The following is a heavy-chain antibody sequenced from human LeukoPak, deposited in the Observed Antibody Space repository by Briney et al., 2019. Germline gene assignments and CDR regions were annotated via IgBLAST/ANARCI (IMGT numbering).Heavy chain of an antibody. D-gene: IGHD1-1*01. Sequence: ASVKVSCKASGYTFTSYYMHWVRQAPGQGLEWMGIINPSGGSTSYAQKFRGRVTMTRDTSTSTVYMELRSLRSDDTAVYYCAREELEPPGFDPWGQGTLVTVSS. J-gene: IGHJ5*02. V-gene: IGHV1-46*01. CDR2: INPSGGST. CDR3: AREELEPPGFDP. CDR1: GYTFTSYY.